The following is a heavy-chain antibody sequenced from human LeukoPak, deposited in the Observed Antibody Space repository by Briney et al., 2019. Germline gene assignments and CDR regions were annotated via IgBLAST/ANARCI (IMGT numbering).Heavy chain of an antibody. Sequence: SETLSLTCTVSGASFSSSTYYWGWLRQPPGKGLEWIGSIYYSGSTYYNPSLKSRVTMSVDTSKNQLSLKLSSVTAADTAVYYCARGFYGSGSQFDYWGQGTLVTVSS. CDR3: ARGFYGSGSQFDY. CDR2: IYYSGST. D-gene: IGHD3-10*01. J-gene: IGHJ4*02. CDR1: GASFSSSTYY. V-gene: IGHV4-39*07.